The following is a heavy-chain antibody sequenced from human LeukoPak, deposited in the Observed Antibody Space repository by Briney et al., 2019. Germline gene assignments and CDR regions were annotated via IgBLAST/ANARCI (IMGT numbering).Heavy chain of an antibody. V-gene: IGHV1-18*01. CDR3: ASSWGSGPRWYYMDV. D-gene: IGHD3-16*01. J-gene: IGHJ6*03. Sequence: ASVKVSCKASGYTFTSYGISWVRQAPGQGLEWMGWISAYNGNTNYAQKLQGRVTMTTDTSTSTAYMELRSLRSDDTAVYYCASSWGSGPRWYYMDVWGKGTTVTVSS. CDR2: ISAYNGNT. CDR1: GYTFTSYG.